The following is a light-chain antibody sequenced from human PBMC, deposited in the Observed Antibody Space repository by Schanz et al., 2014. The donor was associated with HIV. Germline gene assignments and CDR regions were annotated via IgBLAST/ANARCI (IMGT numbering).Light chain of an antibody. CDR3: SSYTTSDTLI. V-gene: IGLV2-8*01. CDR2: DVS. J-gene: IGLJ2*01. Sequence: QSALTQPPSASGSPGQSVTISCTGTSSDVGGYNYVSWYQHHPGKAPKLMIYDVSNRPSGVPDRFSGSKSGNTASLTISGLQAEDEADYYCSSYTTSDTLILGGGTKLTVL. CDR1: SSDVGGYNY.